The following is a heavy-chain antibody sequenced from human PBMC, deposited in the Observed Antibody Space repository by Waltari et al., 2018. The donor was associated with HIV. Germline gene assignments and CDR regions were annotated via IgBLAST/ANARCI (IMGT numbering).Heavy chain of an antibody. D-gene: IGHD3-10*01. J-gene: IGHJ5*02. CDR2: IVVGTGKI. CDR1: GSHLSNTV. CDR3: AAGTHYYDR. Sequence: QMQLVQSGPEVKKPGTSVTVSCKASGSHLSNTVVQWVRQTRGHRLEWIGWIVVGTGKINYAQKFQKRVTITRDMSTGTAYMVLNSLIIDDTAVYYCAAGTHYYDRWGQGTPVTVSS. V-gene: IGHV1-58*01.